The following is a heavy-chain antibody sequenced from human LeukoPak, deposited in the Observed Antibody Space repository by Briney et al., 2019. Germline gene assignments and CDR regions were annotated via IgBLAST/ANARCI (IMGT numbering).Heavy chain of an antibody. CDR1: EFTVSSNY. CDR3: AGGRVWLSADWFDP. V-gene: IGHV3-66*01. CDR2: IYSGGDT. D-gene: IGHD5-18*01. J-gene: IGHJ5*02. Sequence: GGSLRLSCAASEFTVSSNYMAWVRQAPGKGLEWVSLIYSGGDTYYADSVQGRFTISRDNSKNMFHLQMNSLRAEDTAVYYCAGGRVWLSADWFDPWGQGTLVTVSS.